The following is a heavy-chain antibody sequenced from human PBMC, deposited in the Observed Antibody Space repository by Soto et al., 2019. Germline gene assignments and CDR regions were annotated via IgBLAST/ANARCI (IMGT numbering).Heavy chain of an antibody. D-gene: IGHD3-10*01. CDR3: ARENNVLPGGYFDY. CDR2: IYHSGST. CDR1: GGYISSGGYS. Sequence: SETLSLTCAVSGGYISSGGYSWSWIRQPPGKGLEWIGYIYHSGSTYYNPSLKSRVTISVDRSKNQFSLKLSSVTAADTAVYYCARENNVLPGGYFDYWGQGTLVTVSS. V-gene: IGHV4-30-2*01. J-gene: IGHJ4*02.